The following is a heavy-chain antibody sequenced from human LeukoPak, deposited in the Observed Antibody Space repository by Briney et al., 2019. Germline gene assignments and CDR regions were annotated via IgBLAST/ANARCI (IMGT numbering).Heavy chain of an antibody. V-gene: IGHV1-2*02. J-gene: IGHJ4*02. CDR1: GYTFTGYY. CDR3: ARHPRTYDFWSGYPFDY. Sequence: ASVKVSCKASGYTFTGYYMHWVRQAPGQGLEWMGWINPNSGGTNYAQKFQGRVTMTRDTSISTAYMGLSRLRSDDTAVYYSARHPRTYDFWSGYPFDYWGQGTLVTVSS. D-gene: IGHD3-3*01. CDR2: INPNSGGT.